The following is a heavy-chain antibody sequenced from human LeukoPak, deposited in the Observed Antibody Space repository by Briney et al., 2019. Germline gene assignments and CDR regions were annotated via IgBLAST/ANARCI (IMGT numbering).Heavy chain of an antibody. CDR2: ISGSGGST. CDR1: GFTFSSYG. D-gene: IGHD6-19*01. CDR3: AKSAGYSSGFDY. V-gene: IGHV3-23*01. J-gene: IGHJ4*02. Sequence: PGGSLRLSCAASGFTFSSYGMSWVRQAPGKGLEWVSAISGSGGSTYYADSVKGRFTISRDNSKNTLYLQMNSLRVEDTAVYYCAKSAGYSSGFDYWGQGTLVTVSS.